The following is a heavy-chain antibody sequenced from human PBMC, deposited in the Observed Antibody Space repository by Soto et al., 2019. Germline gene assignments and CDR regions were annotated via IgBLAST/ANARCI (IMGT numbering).Heavy chain of an antibody. D-gene: IGHD5-12*01. V-gene: IGHV6-1*01. CDR2: TYYRSKWYN. CDR1: GDSVSSNSAA. CDR3: AREKGYVNYFEY. J-gene: IGHJ4*02. Sequence: SQTLSLTCAISGDSVSSNSAAWTWIRQSPSRGLEWLGRTYYRSKWYNDYAVSVESRITINPDTSKNQFSLQLNSVTPEDTAVYYCAREKGYVNYFEYWGQGTLVTVSS.